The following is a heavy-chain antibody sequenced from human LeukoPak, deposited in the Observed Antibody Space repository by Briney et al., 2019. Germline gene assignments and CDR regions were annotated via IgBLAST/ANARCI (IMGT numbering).Heavy chain of an antibody. J-gene: IGHJ4*02. CDR2: IRYDGSNK. D-gene: IGHD3-22*01. V-gene: IGHV3-30*02. CDR3: AKKGGMIDYFDY. Sequence: PGGSLRLSCAASGFTFSSYGMHWVRQAPGKGLEWVAFIRYDGSNKYYADSVKGRFTISRDNSKNTLYLQMNSLRAEDTAVYYCAKKGGMIDYFDYWGQGTLVTVSS. CDR1: GFTFSSYG.